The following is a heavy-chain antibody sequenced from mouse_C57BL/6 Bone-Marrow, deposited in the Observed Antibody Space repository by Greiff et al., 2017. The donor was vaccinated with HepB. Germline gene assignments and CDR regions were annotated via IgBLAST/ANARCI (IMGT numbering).Heavy chain of an antibody. Sequence: EVKLVESGGGLVQPGGSLKLSCAASGFTFSDYYMYWVRQTPEKRLVWVAYISNGGGSTYYPDTVKGRFTISRDNAKNTLYLQMSRLKSEDTAMYYCARIDYDGYAMDYWGQGTSVTVSS. CDR1: GFTFSDYY. CDR2: ISNGGGST. V-gene: IGHV5-12*01. D-gene: IGHD2-4*01. CDR3: ARIDYDGYAMDY. J-gene: IGHJ4*01.